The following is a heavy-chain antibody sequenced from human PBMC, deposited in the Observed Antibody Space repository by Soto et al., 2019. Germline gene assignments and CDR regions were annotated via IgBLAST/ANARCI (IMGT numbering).Heavy chain of an antibody. D-gene: IGHD3-22*01. CDR3: ARHVVGVESSGRLGFDP. CDR1: GGSISSYY. J-gene: IGHJ5*02. V-gene: IGHV4-59*08. CDR2: IYYSGST. Sequence: SETLSLTCTVSGGSISSYYWSWIRQPPGKGLEWIGYIYYSGSTNYNPSLKSRVTISVDTSKNQFSLKLSSVTAADTAVYYCARHVVGVESSGRLGFDPWAREPWSPSPQ.